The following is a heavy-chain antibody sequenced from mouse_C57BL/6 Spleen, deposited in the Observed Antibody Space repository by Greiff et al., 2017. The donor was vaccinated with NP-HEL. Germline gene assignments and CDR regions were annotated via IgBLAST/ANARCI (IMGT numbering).Heavy chain of an antibody. Sequence: VQLQQSGAELVRPGTSVKVSCKASGYAFTNYLIEWVKQRPGQGLEWIGVINPGSGGTNYNEKFKGKATLTADKSSSTAYMQLSSLTSEDSAVYCCARSVVPFDYWGQGTTLTVSS. CDR1: GYAFTNYL. V-gene: IGHV1-54*01. CDR2: INPGSGGT. CDR3: ARSVVPFDY. D-gene: IGHD1-1*01. J-gene: IGHJ2*01.